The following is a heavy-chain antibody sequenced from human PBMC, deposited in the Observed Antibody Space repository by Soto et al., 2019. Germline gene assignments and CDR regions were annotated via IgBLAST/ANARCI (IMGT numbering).Heavy chain of an antibody. J-gene: IGHJ5*02. CDR2: IWYDGSNK. CDR1: GFTFSSYG. V-gene: IGHV3-33*01. D-gene: IGHD3-10*01. Sequence: QVQLVESGGGVVQPGRSLRLSCAASGFTFSSYGMHWVRQAPGKGLEWVALIWYDGSNKYYADSVKGRFTISRDNSKNTLYLQMNSLRAEDTAVYYGARDNGGSGSYYITWGQGTLVTVSS. CDR3: ARDNGGSGSYYIT.